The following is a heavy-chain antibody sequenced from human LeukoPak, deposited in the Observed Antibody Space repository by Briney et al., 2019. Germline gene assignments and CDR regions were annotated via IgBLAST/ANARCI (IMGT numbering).Heavy chain of an antibody. Sequence: PGGSLRLSCAASGFTFSSYAMSWVRQAPGKGLEWVSAISGSGGSTYYADSVKGRFTISRDNSKNTLYLQMNSLRAEDTAVYYCAKDWPSEWQQLPDYDAFDLWGQGTMVTFSS. J-gene: IGHJ3*01. CDR1: GFTFSSYA. D-gene: IGHD6-13*01. CDR2: ISGSGGST. CDR3: AKDWPSEWQQLPDYDAFDL. V-gene: IGHV3-23*01.